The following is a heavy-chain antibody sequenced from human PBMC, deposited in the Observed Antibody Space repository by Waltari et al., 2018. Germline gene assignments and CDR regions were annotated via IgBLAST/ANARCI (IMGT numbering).Heavy chain of an antibody. CDR2: IGSSGLTI. J-gene: IGHJ4*02. Sequence: VQLVGSGGGLVQTGGSLGLSCASSGFTFSIYEMNWVRQAPGKGLEWVSYIGSSGLTIYYADSVKGRFTISRDNAKNSLHLQMNSLRAEDTAIYSCARGGSWYSAWGQGTLVTVSS. CDR1: GFTFSIYE. D-gene: IGHD6-13*01. V-gene: IGHV3-48*03. CDR3: ARGGSWYSA.